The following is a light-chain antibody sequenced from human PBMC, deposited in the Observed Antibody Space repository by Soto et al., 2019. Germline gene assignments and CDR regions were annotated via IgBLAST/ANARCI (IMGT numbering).Light chain of an antibody. CDR3: MQALQTPWT. Sequence: IVMTQSPLSLPVTPREPASISCRSSQSLLHSNGYNYLDWYLQKPGQSPQLLIYLGSNRASGVPDRFSGSGSGTDFTLKISRVEAEDVGVYYCMQALQTPWTFGQGTKVEIK. CDR1: QSLLHSNGYNY. J-gene: IGKJ1*01. V-gene: IGKV2-28*01. CDR2: LGS.